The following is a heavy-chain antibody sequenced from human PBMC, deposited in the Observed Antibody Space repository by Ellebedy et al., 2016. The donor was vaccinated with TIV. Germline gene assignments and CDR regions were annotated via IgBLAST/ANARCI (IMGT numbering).Heavy chain of an antibody. CDR2: MNPNSGNT. CDR1: GYTFTSYD. CDR3: ARGGHYYDSSGYLNMAFDI. Sequence: TSVKVSCKASGYTFTSYDINWVRQATGQGLEWMGWMNPNSGNTGYAQKFQGRVTMTRNTSITTAYMELSSLRSEDTAVYYCARGGHYYDSSGYLNMAFDIWGQGTMVTVSS. J-gene: IGHJ3*02. V-gene: IGHV1-8*01. D-gene: IGHD3-22*01.